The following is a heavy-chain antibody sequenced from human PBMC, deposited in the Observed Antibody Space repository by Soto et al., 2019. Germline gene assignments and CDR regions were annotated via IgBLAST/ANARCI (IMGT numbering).Heavy chain of an antibody. CDR1: GITFSSYD. CDR3: ATDYWPARGSGSPLDY. J-gene: IGHJ4*02. D-gene: IGHD3-10*01. V-gene: IGHV3-30*03. Sequence: QVQLVESGGGVVQPGRSLRLSCAASGITFSSYDMHWVRQAPGKGLEWVAVISYDGSNKYYADSVNGRFTISRDNAKNKLYLQMSSLRAEDTAVYYCATDYWPARGSGSPLDYWGQGTLVTVSS. CDR2: ISYDGSNK.